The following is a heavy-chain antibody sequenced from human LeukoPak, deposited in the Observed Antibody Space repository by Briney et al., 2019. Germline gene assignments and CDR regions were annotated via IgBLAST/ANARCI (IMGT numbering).Heavy chain of an antibody. D-gene: IGHD2-15*01. CDR2: IWYDGSNK. V-gene: IGHV3-33*01. Sequence: PGRSLRLSCAASGFTFSSYGMHWVRQAPGKGLEWVAVIWYDGSNKYYADSVKGRFTISRDNSKNTLYLQTNSLRAEDTAVYYCARDGGCSGGSCYDYWGQGTLVTVSS. CDR3: ARDGGCSGGSCYDY. CDR1: GFTFSSYG. J-gene: IGHJ4*02.